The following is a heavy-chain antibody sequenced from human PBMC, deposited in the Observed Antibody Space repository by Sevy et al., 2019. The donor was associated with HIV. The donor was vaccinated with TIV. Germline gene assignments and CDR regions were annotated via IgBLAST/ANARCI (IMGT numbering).Heavy chain of an antibody. CDR1: GGSISSYY. CDR2: IYTSGST. Sequence: SETQSLTCTVSGGSISSYYWSWIRQPAGKGLEWIGRIYTSGSTNYNPSLKSRVTMSVDTSKNQFSLKLSSVTAADTAVYYCAAQGYSYAYDAFDIWGQGTMVTVSS. D-gene: IGHD5-18*01. CDR3: AAQGYSYAYDAFDI. V-gene: IGHV4-4*07. J-gene: IGHJ3*02.